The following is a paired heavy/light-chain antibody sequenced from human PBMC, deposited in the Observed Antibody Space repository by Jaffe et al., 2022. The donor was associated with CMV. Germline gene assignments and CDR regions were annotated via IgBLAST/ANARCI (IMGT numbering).Heavy chain of an antibody. V-gene: IGHV3-23*01. CDR2: ITGTHDFT. CDR1: GFTFETYA. Sequence: EVLLSESGGGLVQPGGSLRLSCAASGFTFETYAMTWVRQAPGKGLEWVSTITGTHDFTHYADSVEGRFTISRDTSKNTLYLQMNGLRAEDTAIYFCAKDVNYLGGHVDDVLFSGLEVWGQGTTVTVSS. CDR3: AKDVNYLGGHVDDVLFSGLEV. J-gene: IGHJ6*02. D-gene: IGHD5-12*01.
Light chain of an antibody. Sequence: EIVLTQSPGTLSLSPGETVTLSCRASQTIRSNLAWYQQKPGQAPKLLIYAASTRATGVPARFSGSGSGTDFSLTIRSLQSEDFAVYYCQHYTNWPRYTFGQGTKLEI. CDR1: QTIRSN. V-gene: IGKV3-15*01. J-gene: IGKJ2*01. CDR2: AAS. CDR3: QHYTNWPRYT.